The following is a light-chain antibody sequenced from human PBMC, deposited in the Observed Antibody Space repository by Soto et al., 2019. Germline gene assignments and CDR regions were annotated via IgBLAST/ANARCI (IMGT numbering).Light chain of an antibody. V-gene: IGKV1-5*03. J-gene: IGKJ1*01. Sequence: IHIAQSSSTLSASLGHGVTMCCRASQSISNWLAWYQQKPGKAPNLLIYKASSLKSGVPSRFSGSGSGTEFTLTISSLQPDDFATYYCQQYDTYWTFGQGTKVDIK. CDR2: KAS. CDR1: QSISNW. CDR3: QQYDTYWT.